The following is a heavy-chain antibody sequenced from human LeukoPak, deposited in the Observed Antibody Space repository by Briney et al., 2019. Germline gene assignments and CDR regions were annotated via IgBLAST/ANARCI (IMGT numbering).Heavy chain of an antibody. CDR1: GYTFTSYY. CDR2: INPSGGST. Sequence: ASVKVSCKASGYTFTSYYMHWVRQAPGQGLEWMGIINPSGGSTSYAQKFQGRVTMTRDTSTSTVYMELSSLRSEDTAVYYCASGEVIRYLYNWFDPWGQGTLVTVSS. D-gene: IGHD3-9*01. V-gene: IGHV1-46*01. J-gene: IGHJ5*02. CDR3: ASGEVIRYLYNWFDP.